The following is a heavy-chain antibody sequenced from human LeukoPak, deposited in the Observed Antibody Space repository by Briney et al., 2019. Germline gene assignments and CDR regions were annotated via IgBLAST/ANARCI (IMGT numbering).Heavy chain of an antibody. J-gene: IGHJ4*02. CDR3: ARGSSGYYDSSGRTHADY. D-gene: IGHD3-22*01. CDR2: ISWNSGSI. Sequence: TGGSLRLSCAASGFTFDDYAMHWVRQAPGKGLEWVSGISWNSGSIGYADSVKGRFTISRDNAKNSLYLQMNSLRAEDTAVYYCARGSSGYYDSSGRTHADYWGQGTLVTVSS. V-gene: IGHV3-9*01. CDR1: GFTFDDYA.